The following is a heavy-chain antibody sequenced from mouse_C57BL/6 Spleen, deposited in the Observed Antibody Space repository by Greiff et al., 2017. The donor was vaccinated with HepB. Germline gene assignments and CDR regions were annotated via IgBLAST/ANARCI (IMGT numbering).Heavy chain of an antibody. CDR1: GYSITSGYY. Sequence: DVQLQESGPGLVKPSQSLSLTCSVTGYSITSGYYWNWIRQFPGNKLEWMGYISYDGSNNYNPSLKNRISITRDTSKNQVFLKLNSVTTEDTATYYCASAGLRPPWYFDVWGTGTTVTVSS. CDR3: ASAGLRPPWYFDV. CDR2: ISYDGSN. V-gene: IGHV3-6*01. D-gene: IGHD2-2*01. J-gene: IGHJ1*03.